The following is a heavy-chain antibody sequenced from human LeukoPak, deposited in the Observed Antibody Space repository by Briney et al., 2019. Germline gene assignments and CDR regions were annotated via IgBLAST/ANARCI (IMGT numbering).Heavy chain of an antibody. Sequence: PSETLSLTCTVSGGSISSYYWSWIRQTPGKGLEWIGYIYYSGSTSYNPSFKSRITISVDMSKNQFSLKLRSVTAADTAVYYCARGRRVYYFDYWGQGTLVTVSS. CDR1: GGSISSYY. CDR2: IYYSGST. CDR3: ARGRRVYYFDY. D-gene: IGHD3-3*01. V-gene: IGHV4-59*01. J-gene: IGHJ4*02.